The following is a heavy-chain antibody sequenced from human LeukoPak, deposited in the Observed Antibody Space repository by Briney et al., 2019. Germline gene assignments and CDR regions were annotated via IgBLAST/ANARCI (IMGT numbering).Heavy chain of an antibody. D-gene: IGHD1-26*01. Sequence: PGGSLRLSCAASGFTFSSYSMNWVRQAPGKGLEWVSSISSSRSYIYYADSVKGGFTISRDNAKNSPYLQMNSLRAEDTAVYYCARDKVGASNWFEPWGQGTLVTVSS. V-gene: IGHV3-21*01. CDR2: ISSSRSYI. J-gene: IGHJ5*02. CDR3: ARDKVGASNWFEP. CDR1: GFTFSSYS.